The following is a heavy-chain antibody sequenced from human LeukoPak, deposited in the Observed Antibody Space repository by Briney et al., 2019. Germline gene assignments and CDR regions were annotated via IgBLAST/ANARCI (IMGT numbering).Heavy chain of an antibody. CDR2: ISYDGINI. V-gene: IGHV3-30-3*01. J-gene: IGHJ4*02. CDR1: GFTFNTYA. Sequence: PGGSLRLSCTASGFTFNTYAMHWVRQTPGMGLEWVAVISYDGINIYYLDSVKGRFTISRDNSNNTLYLQITSLRPEDTAVYYCVRVPARASSAFYYFDYWGQGTLVTVSS. D-gene: IGHD3-22*01. CDR3: VRVPARASSAFYYFDY.